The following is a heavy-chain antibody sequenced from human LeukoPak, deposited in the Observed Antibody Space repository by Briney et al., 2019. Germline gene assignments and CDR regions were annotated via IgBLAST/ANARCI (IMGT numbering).Heavy chain of an antibody. CDR3: ERPGGSYYYDAFDI. Sequence: GGSLRLSCAASGFTFSGYWIHWVRQAPGKGLVWVSRINSDGSSTSYADSVKGRFTISRDNAKKTLYLQMNSLRAEDTAVYYCERPGGSYYYDAFDIWAQGKMVTVSS. CDR1: GFTFSGYW. CDR2: INSDGSST. V-gene: IGHV3-74*01. D-gene: IGHD3-10*01. J-gene: IGHJ3*02.